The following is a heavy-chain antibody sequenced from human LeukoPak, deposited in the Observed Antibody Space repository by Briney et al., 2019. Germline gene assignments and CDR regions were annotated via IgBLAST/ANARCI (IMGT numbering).Heavy chain of an antibody. Sequence: ASVEVSCKASGYTFTGYYMHWVRQAPGQGLEWMGWINPNSGGTNNAQKFQGRVTMTRDTSISTAYMELSRLRSEDTAVYYCARDLGSSWLYYYYYYYMAVWGKGTTVTVSS. D-gene: IGHD6-13*01. CDR2: INPNSGGT. J-gene: IGHJ6*03. CDR3: ARDLGSSWLYYYYYYYMAV. V-gene: IGHV1-2*02. CDR1: GYTFTGYY.